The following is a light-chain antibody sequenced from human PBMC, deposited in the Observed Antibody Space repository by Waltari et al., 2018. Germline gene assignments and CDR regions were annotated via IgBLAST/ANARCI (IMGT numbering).Light chain of an antibody. V-gene: IGKV1-39*01. CDR3: QRYNSYANT. Sequence: DIQMTQSPSSLSASVGDRVTITCRASQSVTNYLNWYQQKPGKAPKLLIYAASTLQSGVPSRFSGTGSGTDFTLTISSLQPDDFATYYCQRYNSYANTFGQGTKVDIK. CDR2: AAS. J-gene: IGKJ2*01. CDR1: QSVTNY.